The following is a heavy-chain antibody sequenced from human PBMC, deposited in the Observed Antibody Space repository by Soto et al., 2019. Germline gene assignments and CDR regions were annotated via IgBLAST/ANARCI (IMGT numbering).Heavy chain of an antibody. D-gene: IGHD3-22*01. CDR3: AREAYYYNSSGYGGLSYYGMDV. V-gene: IGHV3-30-3*01. CDR1: GFTFSTYA. CDR2: TSYDGYNK. Sequence: GGSLRRSCGASGFTFSTYAMYWVRQAPGKGLEWVAVTSYDGYNKYYADSVKGRFTISRDNSKNTLYLQMNFLRAEDTAVYYCAREAYYYNSSGYGGLSYYGMDVWGQGTTVTVSS. J-gene: IGHJ6*02.